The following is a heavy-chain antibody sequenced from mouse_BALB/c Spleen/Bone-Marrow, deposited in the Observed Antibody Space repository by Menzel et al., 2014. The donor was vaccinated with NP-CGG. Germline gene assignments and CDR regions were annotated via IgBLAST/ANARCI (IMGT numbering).Heavy chain of an antibody. CDR2: IDTSNSET. CDR3: SRSATRFSF. Sequence: VQLQQSGPELVRPGASVKMSCKASGYTFTSYWMHWVKQRPGQGLEWIGMIDTSNSETRLNQKFKDKATLTVDKSSKPAYMHLSSLTSQDSALYYCSRSATRFSFWGPRTLGTVS. CDR1: GYTFTSYW. J-gene: IGHJ3*01. D-gene: IGHD1-1*01. V-gene: IGHV1S127*01.